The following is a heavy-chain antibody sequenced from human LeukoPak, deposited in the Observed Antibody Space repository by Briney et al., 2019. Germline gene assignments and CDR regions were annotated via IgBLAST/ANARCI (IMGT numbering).Heavy chain of an antibody. Sequence: GASVKVSCKASGYTFTRYGISWVRQAPGQVLEWMGGISADNGNTNFAQKFQGRVIMTTDTSTSTAYMELRSLRSDDTAIYYCARDKAPYIMDVCGQGTTVTVSS. V-gene: IGHV1-18*01. J-gene: IGHJ6*02. CDR2: ISADNGNT. CDR3: ARDKAPYIMDV. CDR1: GYTFTRYG. D-gene: IGHD3-16*01.